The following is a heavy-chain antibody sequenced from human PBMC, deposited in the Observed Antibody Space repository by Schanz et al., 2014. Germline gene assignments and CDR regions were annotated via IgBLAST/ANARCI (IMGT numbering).Heavy chain of an antibody. V-gene: IGHV1-69*02. CDR1: GGTFSSYT. CDR2: IIPILGIT. J-gene: IGHJ4*02. D-gene: IGHD2-2*01. CDR3: ARGGFFDSTSFDS. Sequence: QVQLVQSGAEVMKPGSSVKVSCKASGGTFSSYTINWVRQAPGQGLEWMGRIIPILGITNVAQTFQDRVTITADKSTSTVNMELSSLRSEDTAVYYCARGGFFDSTSFDSWGQGTLVTVSS.